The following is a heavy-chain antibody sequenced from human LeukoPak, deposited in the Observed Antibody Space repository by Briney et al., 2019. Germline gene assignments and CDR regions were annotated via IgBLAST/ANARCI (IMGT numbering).Heavy chain of an antibody. CDR1: GGSSSTSSYF. D-gene: IGHD4-11*01. V-gene: IGHV4-39*07. J-gene: IGHJ4*02. Sequence: SETLSLTCIVSGGSSSTSSYFWGWIRQPPGKGLEWIGTIYYTGSTYYNPSLKSRVTISEDTSKNRFSLNVTSLTAADTAIYYCARAPYNSKYYITDWGRGTLVTVSS. CDR2: IYYTGST. CDR3: ARAPYNSKYYITD.